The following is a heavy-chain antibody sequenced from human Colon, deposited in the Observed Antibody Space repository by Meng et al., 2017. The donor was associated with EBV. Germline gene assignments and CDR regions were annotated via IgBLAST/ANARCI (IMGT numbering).Heavy chain of an antibody. CDR2: INHSGST. V-gene: IGHV4-34*01. Sequence: RQQRWGARLLKTSETLSLTCAVYGGSFSCYYWSWIRQPPEKGLEWIGEINHSGSTNYNPSLKSRVTISVDTSKKQFSLKLSSVTAADTAVYYCARGPGGSYYLYYFDYWGQGTLVTVSS. J-gene: IGHJ4*02. CDR1: GGSFSCYY. CDR3: ARGPGGSYYLYYFDY. D-gene: IGHD1-26*01.